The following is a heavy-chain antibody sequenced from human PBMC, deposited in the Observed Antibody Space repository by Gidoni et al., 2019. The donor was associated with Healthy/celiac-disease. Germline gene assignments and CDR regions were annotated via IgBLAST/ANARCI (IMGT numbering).Heavy chain of an antibody. CDR2: MSSSSSYI. CDR1: GFNFSSHR. Sequence: EVQLVESGGGLVKPGGSLRLSCPASGFNFSSHRMTWVRQAPGKGLEWVSSMSSSSSYIYYADAVKGRFTISRDNAKNSLYLQMNSLRAEDTAVYYCARESVDYDILTGYGGYYYYGMDVWGQGTTVTVSS. J-gene: IGHJ6*02. D-gene: IGHD3-9*01. CDR3: ARESVDYDILTGYGGYYYYGMDV. V-gene: IGHV3-21*01.